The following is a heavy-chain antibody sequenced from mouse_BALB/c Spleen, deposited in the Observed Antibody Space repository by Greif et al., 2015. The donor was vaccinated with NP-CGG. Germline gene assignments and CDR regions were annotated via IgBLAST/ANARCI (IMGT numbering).Heavy chain of an antibody. CDR2: IFPGSGNT. D-gene: IGHD2-4*01. CDR1: GYSFTSYY. V-gene: IGHV1-66*01. Sequence: QVQLKESGPELVKPGASVKISCKASGYSFTSYYIHWVKQRPGQGLEWIGWIFPGSGNTKYNEKFKGKATLTADTSSSTAYTQLSSLTSEDSAVYFCAASTMITTGFAYWGQGTLVNVSA. J-gene: IGHJ3*01. CDR3: AASTMITTGFAY.